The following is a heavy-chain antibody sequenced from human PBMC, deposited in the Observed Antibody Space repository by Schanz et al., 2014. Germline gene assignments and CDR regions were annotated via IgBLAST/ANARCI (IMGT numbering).Heavy chain of an antibody. J-gene: IGHJ4*02. Sequence: QLQLQESGPGLVKPSETLSLTCTVSGASISGSSDYWGWIRQSPGKGLEWIGNIYYTGTTYYNPSHNGGVSVTGHPPKNQAPVKLTSVTAADTAMYYCARLLWRSGGRRRFYLDSWGQGTLVTVSS. D-gene: IGHD3-3*01. V-gene: IGHV4-39*01. CDR3: ARLLWRSGGRRRFYLDS. CDR1: GASISGSSDY. CDR2: IYYTGTT.